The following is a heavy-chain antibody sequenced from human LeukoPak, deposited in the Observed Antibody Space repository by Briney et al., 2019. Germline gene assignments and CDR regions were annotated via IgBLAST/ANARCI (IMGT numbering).Heavy chain of an antibody. V-gene: IGHV1-69*01. Sequence: SVKVSCKASGGTFSDYVITWERQAPGQGLEWMGGIITVSETTNYAQKFQGRVTFTADESTTTAYMELSSLRSEDTAVYYCARGGRYSSAWFFDLWGQGTLVTVSS. J-gene: IGHJ4*02. CDR3: ARGGRYSSAWFFDL. CDR1: GGTFSDYV. CDR2: IITVSETT. D-gene: IGHD6-19*01.